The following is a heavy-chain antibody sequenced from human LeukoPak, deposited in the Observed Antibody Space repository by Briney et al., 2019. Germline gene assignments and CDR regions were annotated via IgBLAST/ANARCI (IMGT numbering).Heavy chain of an antibody. CDR1: GYTFTGYY. CDR3: ARASGYSSGYYIDY. V-gene: IGHV1-2*02. Sequence: VASVKVSCKASGYTFTGYYMHWVRQAPGQGLEWMGWINPNSGGTNYAQEFQGRVTMTRDTSVTTAYMEVSSLRSDDTAVFYCARASGYSSGYYIDYWGQGTLVTVSS. CDR2: INPNSGGT. D-gene: IGHD6-25*01. J-gene: IGHJ4*02.